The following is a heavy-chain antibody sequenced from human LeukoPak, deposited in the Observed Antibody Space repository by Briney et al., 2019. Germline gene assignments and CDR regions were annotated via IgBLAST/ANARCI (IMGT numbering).Heavy chain of an antibody. V-gene: IGHV1-8*03. Sequence: ASVKVSCKASGGTFSSYAISWVRQAPGQGLEWMGWMNPNSGNTGYAQKFQGRVTITRDTSASTAYMELSSLRSEDTAVYYCARESYYDSFDPWGQGTLVTVSS. CDR2: MNPNSGNT. CDR1: GGTFSSYA. J-gene: IGHJ5*02. D-gene: IGHD3-3*01. CDR3: ARESYYDSFDP.